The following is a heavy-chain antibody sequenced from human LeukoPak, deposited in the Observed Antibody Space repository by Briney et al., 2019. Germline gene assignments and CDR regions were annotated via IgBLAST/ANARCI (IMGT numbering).Heavy chain of an antibody. Sequence: GGSLRLSCAASGFIFSSYTMNWVRQAPGKGPEWVSCISGSSSHIYYADSVKGRFTISRDNAKNSLYLQMNSLRAEDTAVYYCARDHGDYTSYFDYWGQGTLVTVSS. CDR1: GFIFSSYT. V-gene: IGHV3-21*01. CDR2: ISGSSSHI. D-gene: IGHD4-17*01. CDR3: ARDHGDYTSYFDY. J-gene: IGHJ4*02.